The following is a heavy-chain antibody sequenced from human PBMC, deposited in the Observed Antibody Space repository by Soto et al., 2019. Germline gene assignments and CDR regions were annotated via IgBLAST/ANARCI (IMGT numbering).Heavy chain of an antibody. D-gene: IGHD3-22*01. CDR3: ARGRLYYYDSSDY. Sequence: GGSLRLSCTASGFTFGTYWIHWVRQAPGKGLMWVSRINIDGSTTNYADSVKGRFTISRDNAKNTVYLQMNSLTAEDTAMYYCARGRLYYYDSSDYWGQGTLVTVSS. V-gene: IGHV3-74*01. CDR2: INIDGSTT. CDR1: GFTFGTYW. J-gene: IGHJ4*02.